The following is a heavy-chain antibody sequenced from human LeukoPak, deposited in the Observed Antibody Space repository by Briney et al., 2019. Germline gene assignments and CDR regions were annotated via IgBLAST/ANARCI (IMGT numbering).Heavy chain of an antibody. CDR1: GGSISSFY. Sequence: SETLSLTCTVSGGSISSFYWSWIRQPPGKGLEWIGYMYYGGSPNYNPSLKSRVITSLDMSKKQFSLKLNSVTTADTAVYYCVTGRYSYGWYDHWGQGILVIVSS. V-gene: IGHV4-59*13. CDR2: MYYGGSP. J-gene: IGHJ5*02. D-gene: IGHD1-26*01. CDR3: VTGRYSYGWYDH.